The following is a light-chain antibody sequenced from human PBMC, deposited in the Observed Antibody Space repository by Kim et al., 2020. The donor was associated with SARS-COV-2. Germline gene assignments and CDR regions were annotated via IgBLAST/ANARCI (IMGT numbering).Light chain of an antibody. CDR3: AAWDDSLSGYV. V-gene: IGLV1-47*02. J-gene: IGLJ1*01. CDR1: SSNIGSNY. CDR2: SNN. Sequence: GQRVTISCSGSSSNIGSNYVYWYQQLPGTAPKLLIYSNNQRTSGVPDRFSGSKSGTSASLAISGLRSEDEADYYCAAWDDSLSGYVFGTGTKVTVL.